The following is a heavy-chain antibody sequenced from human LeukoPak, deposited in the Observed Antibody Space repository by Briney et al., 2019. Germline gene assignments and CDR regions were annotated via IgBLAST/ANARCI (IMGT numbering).Heavy chain of an antibody. CDR2: IYPGDSDT. Sequence: GEFLKISCKGSGYSFTSHWIGWVRQMPGKGLEWMGIIYPGDSDTRYSPSFQGQVTISADKSISTAYLQWSSLKASDTAMYYCARRGEAARPGYYYYYMDVWGKGTTVTVSS. J-gene: IGHJ6*03. CDR1: GYSFTSHW. V-gene: IGHV5-51*01. D-gene: IGHD6-6*01. CDR3: ARRGEAARPGYYYYYMDV.